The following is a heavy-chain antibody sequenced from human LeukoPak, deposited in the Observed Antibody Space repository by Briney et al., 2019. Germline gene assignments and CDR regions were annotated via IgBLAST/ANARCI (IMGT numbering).Heavy chain of an antibody. CDR1: GFTFSSYS. J-gene: IGHJ4*02. CDR2: ISGSGAST. CDR3: TKDVGNYHHAY. Sequence: GGSLRLSCAASGFTFSSYSMNWVRQAPGKGLEWVSAISGSGASTYYADSVKGRFTISRDNSKNTLYLQMSSLRAEDTAVYSCTKDVGNYHHAYWGQGTLVTVSS. V-gene: IGHV3-23*01. D-gene: IGHD1-7*01.